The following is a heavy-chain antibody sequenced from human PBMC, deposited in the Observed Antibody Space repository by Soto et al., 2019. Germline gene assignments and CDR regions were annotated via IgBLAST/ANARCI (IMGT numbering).Heavy chain of an antibody. CDR1: GGSISSSSYY. CDR3: ACYDFWSAYPTNMDV. D-gene: IGHD3-3*01. V-gene: IGHV4-39*01. Sequence: PSETLSLTCTVSGGSISSSSYYWGWIRQPPGKGLEWIGSIYYSGSTYYNPSLKSRVTISVDTSKNQFSLKLSSVTAADTAVYYCACYDFWSAYPTNMDVWGKGTTVTVSS. CDR2: IYYSGST. J-gene: IGHJ6*03.